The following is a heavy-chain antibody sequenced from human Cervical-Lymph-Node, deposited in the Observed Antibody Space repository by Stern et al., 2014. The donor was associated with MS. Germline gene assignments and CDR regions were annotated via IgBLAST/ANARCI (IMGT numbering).Heavy chain of an antibody. V-gene: IGHV5-51*01. CDR2: IFPADSDS. CDR3: ARHQPAATFAMDV. D-gene: IGHD2-2*01. J-gene: IGHJ6*02. Sequence: EVQLVESGAEVKKPGESLKISCKGSGYNFGDYWIGWVRQKPGKGLEWMGTIFPADSDSRYSPSFEGQVTISADESISTAFLQSSSLKASDTGIYCCARHQPAATFAMDVWGQGTTVIVSS. CDR1: GYNFGDYW.